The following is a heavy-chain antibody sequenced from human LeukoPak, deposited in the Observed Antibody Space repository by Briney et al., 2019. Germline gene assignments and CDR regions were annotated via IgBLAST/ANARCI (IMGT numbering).Heavy chain of an antibody. CDR2: TYYRSKWYN. CDR3: ARDRVGAGGIFDY. V-gene: IGHV6-1*01. J-gene: IGHJ4*02. Sequence: SQTLSLTCAISGDSVSSNSATWTWIRQSPSRGLEWLGRTYYRSKWYNDYAVSVKSRITINPDTSKNQFSLQLNSVTPEDTAVYYCARDRVGAGGIFDYWGQGTLVTVSS. CDR1: GDSVSSNSAT. D-gene: IGHD1-26*01.